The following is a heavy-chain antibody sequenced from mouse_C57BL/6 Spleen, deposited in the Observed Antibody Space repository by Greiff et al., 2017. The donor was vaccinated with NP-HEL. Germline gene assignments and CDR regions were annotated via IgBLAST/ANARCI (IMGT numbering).Heavy chain of an antibody. D-gene: IGHD3-2*02. Sequence: EVKLQESGPGLVKPSQSLSLTCSVTGYSITSGYYWNWIRQFPGNKLEWMGYISYDGSNNYNPSLKNRISITRDTSKNQFFLKLNSVTTVDTAKYYCAREGTGSSGYVWFAYWGQGTLVTVSA. J-gene: IGHJ3*01. V-gene: IGHV3-6*01. CDR3: AREGTGSSGYVWFAY. CDR2: ISYDGSN. CDR1: GYSITSGYY.